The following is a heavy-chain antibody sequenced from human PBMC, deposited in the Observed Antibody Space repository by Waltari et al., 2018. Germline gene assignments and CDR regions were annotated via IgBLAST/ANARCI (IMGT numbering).Heavy chain of an antibody. CDR2: IIPILGTAP. CDR1: GGTFGSCA. CDR3: ARRQLGGPFDP. D-gene: IGHD3-16*01. Sequence: QVQLVQSGAEVKKPGSSVKVSCKASGGTFGSCAITWVRQAPGEGLEWMGGIIPILGTAPNYAQKFQGRLTVTADESTATVYMDLSSLRSDDTAVYYCARRQLGGPFDPWGQGTLVSVSS. J-gene: IGHJ5*02. V-gene: IGHV1-69*12.